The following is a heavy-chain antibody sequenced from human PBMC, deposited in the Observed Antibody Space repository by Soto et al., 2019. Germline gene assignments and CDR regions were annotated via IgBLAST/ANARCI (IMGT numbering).Heavy chain of an antibody. CDR1: GYTFSTHG. D-gene: IGHD2-15*01. Sequence: ASVKVSCKASGYTFSTHGITWVRQAPGQGLEWMGWISAYNGDTNYAQNLQGRVTMTTDTSTNTAYMELRSLRSDDTAVYYCARDRGDNVLYSDYGGQETLVTVSS. J-gene: IGHJ4*02. CDR2: ISAYNGDT. V-gene: IGHV1-18*01. CDR3: ARDRGDNVLYSDY.